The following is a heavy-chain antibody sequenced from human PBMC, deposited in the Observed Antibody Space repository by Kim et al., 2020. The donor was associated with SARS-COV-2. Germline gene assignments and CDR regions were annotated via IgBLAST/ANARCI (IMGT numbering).Heavy chain of an antibody. J-gene: IGHJ6*03. V-gene: IGHV4-39*01. CDR2: IFFTGST. CDR1: AGSISGGSFY. CDR3: ARHHDCGVKTGHYYMDV. D-gene: IGHD4-17*01. Sequence: SETLSLTCTVSAGSISGGSFYWGWIRQPPGKGLEWIGSIFFTGSTYYNPSLESRVKILLDTPKNQFSLTLTSVTAADTAVYYCARHHDCGVKTGHYYMDVWRSEPAVRVSS.